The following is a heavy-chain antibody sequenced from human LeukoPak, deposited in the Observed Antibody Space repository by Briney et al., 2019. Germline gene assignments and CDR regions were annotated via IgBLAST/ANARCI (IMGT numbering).Heavy chain of an antibody. J-gene: IGHJ4*02. CDR1: GFTFSSYA. CDR3: AESRGIVVVVYFDY. D-gene: IGHD3-22*01. Sequence: PGGSLRLSCAASGFTFSSYAMSWVRQAPGKGLEWVSAISGSGGSTYYADSVKGRFTISRDNSKNTLYLQMNSLRAEDTAVYYCAESRGIVVVVYFDYWGQGTLVTVSS. V-gene: IGHV3-23*01. CDR2: ISGSGGST.